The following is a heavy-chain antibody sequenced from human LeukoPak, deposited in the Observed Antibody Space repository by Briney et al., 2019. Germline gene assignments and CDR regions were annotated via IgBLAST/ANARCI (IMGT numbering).Heavy chain of an antibody. Sequence: SQTLSLTCTVSGSSISSGSYYWSWIRQPAGKGLEWIGRIYTSGSTNYNPSLKSRVTISVDTSKNQFSLKLSSVTAADTAVYYCAGGLVTPPYNWFDPWGQGTLVTVSS. CDR3: AGGLVTPPYNWFDP. D-gene: IGHD3-9*01. CDR2: IYTSGST. V-gene: IGHV4-61*02. CDR1: GSSISSGSYY. J-gene: IGHJ5*02.